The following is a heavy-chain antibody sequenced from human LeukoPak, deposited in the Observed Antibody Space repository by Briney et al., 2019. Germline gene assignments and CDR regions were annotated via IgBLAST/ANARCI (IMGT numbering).Heavy chain of an antibody. Sequence: GGSLRLSCAASGFTFSSFGMHWVRQTPGKGLEWVALTWSDGSKEYYADSVKGRFTISRDISKNAVDLQMNSLRAEDTAVYYCAKSCLDTYYDTLTGSDYWGQGTLVTVSS. D-gene: IGHD3-9*01. V-gene: IGHV3-30*02. CDR2: TWSDGSKE. J-gene: IGHJ4*02. CDR3: AKSCLDTYYDTLTGSDY. CDR1: GFTFSSFG.